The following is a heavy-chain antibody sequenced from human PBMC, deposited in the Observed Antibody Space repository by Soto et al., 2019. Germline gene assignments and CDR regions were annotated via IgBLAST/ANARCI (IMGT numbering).Heavy chain of an antibody. V-gene: IGHV4-4*02. D-gene: IGHD2-15*01. J-gene: IGHJ6*02. CDR3: ARDCGAGSCYIGGMDV. CDR2: ISHSGST. CDR1: GGSIRSSDW. Sequence: QVQLQESGPGLVKPSGTLSLTCAVSGGSIRSSDWWSWVRQPPGRGLEWIGEISHSGSTNYNPSLRSRVTISVDKSKNQLSLKLSSVTAADTAVYYCARDCGAGSCYIGGMDVWGQGTTVTVSS.